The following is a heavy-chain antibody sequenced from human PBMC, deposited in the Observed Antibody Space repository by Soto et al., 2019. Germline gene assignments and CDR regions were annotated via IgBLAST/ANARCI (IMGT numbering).Heavy chain of an antibody. CDR1: GFTFSSYA. D-gene: IGHD3-9*01. Sequence: GGSPRLSCAASGFTFSSYAMHWVRQAPGKGLEWVAVISYDGSNKYYADSVKGRFTISRDNSKNTLYLHMNSLRAEDTAVYYFARVQRPGTSIRYFDWLLSYWGQGTLVTVSS. J-gene: IGHJ4*02. V-gene: IGHV3-30*04. CDR3: ARVQRPGTSIRYFDWLLSY. CDR2: ISYDGSNK.